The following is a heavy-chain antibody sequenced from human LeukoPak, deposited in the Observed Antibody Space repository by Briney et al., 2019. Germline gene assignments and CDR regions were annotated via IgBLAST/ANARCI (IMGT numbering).Heavy chain of an antibody. CDR3: ARGGGVAGTPYNPYDY. J-gene: IGHJ4*02. CDR2: IYYSGST. V-gene: IGHV4-59*01. D-gene: IGHD6-19*01. Sequence: SETLSLTCTVSGGSISSYYWSWLRQPPGKGLEWIGYIYYSGSTNYNPSLKSRVTISVDTSKNQFSLKLSSVTAADTAVYYCARGGGVAGTPYNPYDYWSQGTLATVSS. CDR1: GGSISSYY.